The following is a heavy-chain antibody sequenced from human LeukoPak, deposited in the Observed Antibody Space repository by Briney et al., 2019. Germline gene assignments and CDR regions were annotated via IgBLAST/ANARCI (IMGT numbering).Heavy chain of an antibody. J-gene: IGHJ4*02. V-gene: IGHV3-48*04. D-gene: IGHD4-17*01. CDR2: ISSSGSTI. CDR3: ARTGDYGDYWDY. Sequence: GGSLRLSCAASGFTFSSHSLNWIRQAPGKGLEWVSYISSSGSTIYYADSVKGRFTISRDNAKNSLYLQMNSLRAEDTAVYYCARTGDYGDYWDYWGQGTLVTVSS. CDR1: GFTFSSHS.